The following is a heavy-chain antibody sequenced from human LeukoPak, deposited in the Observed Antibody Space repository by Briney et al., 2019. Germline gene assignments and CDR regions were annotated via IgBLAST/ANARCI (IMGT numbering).Heavy chain of an antibody. Sequence: QAGGSLRLSCAASGFTFSSYWMSWVRQAPGKGLEWVANIKQDGSEKYYVDSVKGRFTISRDNAKNSLYLQMNSLRAEDTALYYCARAAAASYYYYYVDVWGKGTTVTVSS. D-gene: IGHD6-13*01. V-gene: IGHV3-7*03. CDR1: GFTFSSYW. CDR2: IKQDGSEK. J-gene: IGHJ6*03. CDR3: ARAAAASYYYYYVDV.